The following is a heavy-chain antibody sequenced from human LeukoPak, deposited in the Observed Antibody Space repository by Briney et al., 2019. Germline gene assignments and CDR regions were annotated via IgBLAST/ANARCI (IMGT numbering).Heavy chain of an antibody. CDR2: IYYSGST. J-gene: IGHJ4*02. CDR3: ARGATGVFDY. CDR1: GGSISSSSYY. D-gene: IGHD1-14*01. Sequence: PSETLSLTCAVSGGSISSSSYYWGWIRQPPGKGLEWIGYIYYSGSTNYNPSLKSRVTISVDTSKNQFSLKLSSVTAADTAVYYCARGATGVFDYWGQGTLVTVSS. V-gene: IGHV4-61*05.